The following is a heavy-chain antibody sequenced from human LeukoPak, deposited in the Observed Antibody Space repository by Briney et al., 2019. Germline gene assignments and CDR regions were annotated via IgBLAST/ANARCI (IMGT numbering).Heavy chain of an antibody. V-gene: IGHV1-2*02. CDR1: GYTFTGCY. CDR3: ASGYFDSSGYRTAVVFDY. Sequence: ASVKVSCKASGYTFTGCYMHWVRQAPGQGLEWMGWINPNNGGTNYAQKFQGRVTVTRDTSISTAYMELSGLRSDDTAVYYCASGYFDSSGYRTAVVFDYWGQGTLVTVSS. J-gene: IGHJ4*02. CDR2: INPNNGGT. D-gene: IGHD3-22*01.